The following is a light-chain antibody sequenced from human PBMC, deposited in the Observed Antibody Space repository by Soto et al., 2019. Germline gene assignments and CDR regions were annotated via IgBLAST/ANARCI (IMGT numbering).Light chain of an antibody. Sequence: QSVLTQPPSVSGAPGQRVTISCTGSSSNIGAGYDVHWCQQLPGTAPKLLIYGNSIRPSGVPDRFSGSKSGTSASLAITGLQAEDESDYSCHSYDSSLSGSVFGGGTQLTVL. CDR3: HSYDSSLSGSV. CDR1: SSNIGAGYD. CDR2: GNS. V-gene: IGLV1-40*01. J-gene: IGLJ3*02.